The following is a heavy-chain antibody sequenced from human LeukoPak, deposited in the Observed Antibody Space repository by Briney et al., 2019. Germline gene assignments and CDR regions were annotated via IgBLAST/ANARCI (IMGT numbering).Heavy chain of an antibody. CDR3: AKGCNYYGYDY. Sequence: PGGSLRLSCSASGFTFTNNYMSWVRQAPGKGLEWVALFSSGGSTNYADSVKGRFTISRDTSKDTLYLQMNSLRAEDTALYYCAKGCNYYGYDYWGQGTLVTVSS. J-gene: IGHJ4*02. V-gene: IGHV3-66*01. CDR1: GFTFTNNY. CDR2: FSSGGST. D-gene: IGHD5-24*01.